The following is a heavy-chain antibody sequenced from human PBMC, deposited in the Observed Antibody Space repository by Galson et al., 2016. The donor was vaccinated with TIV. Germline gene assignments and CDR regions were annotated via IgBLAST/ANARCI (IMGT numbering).Heavy chain of an antibody. Sequence: SLRLSCAASGFTFGNYWMSWVRQAPGKGLEWVANIDKDGNEKYYVDSVKGRFTISRDNAKNTLYLQMNSLIAEDMAIFYCARLLEWTHEAFDTWGQGTMVTVSA. CDR3: ARLLEWTHEAFDT. D-gene: IGHD3-3*01. CDR2: IDKDGNEK. V-gene: IGHV3-7*01. J-gene: IGHJ3*02. CDR1: GFTFGNYW.